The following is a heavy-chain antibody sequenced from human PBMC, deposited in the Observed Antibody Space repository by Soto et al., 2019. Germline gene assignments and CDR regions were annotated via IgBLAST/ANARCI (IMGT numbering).Heavy chain of an antibody. Sequence: QVQLVESGGGVVQPGRSLRLSCAASGFTFSSYGMHWVRQAPGKGLEWVAVLWYDGSNKYYADSVKGRFTISRDNSKNTMYLQMNSLRAEDTAVYYCARDLTHYGMDVWGQGTTVTVSS. CDR2: LWYDGSNK. D-gene: IGHD3-9*01. CDR1: GFTFSSYG. J-gene: IGHJ6*02. V-gene: IGHV3-33*01. CDR3: ARDLTHYGMDV.